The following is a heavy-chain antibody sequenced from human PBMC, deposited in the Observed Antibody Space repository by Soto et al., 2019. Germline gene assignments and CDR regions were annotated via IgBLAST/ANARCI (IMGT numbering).Heavy chain of an antibody. J-gene: IGHJ5*02. CDR3: ARSVFP. CDR1: GGSISSGGYY. CDR2: IYYIGSA. V-gene: IGHV4-31*03. Sequence: TLSLPCTVSGGSISSGGYYWNWIRQHPGKGLEWIGYIYYIGSAYYNPSLKSRVTISLDTSKSQFYLKLSSVTAADTAVYYCARSVFPWGQGTLVTVSS.